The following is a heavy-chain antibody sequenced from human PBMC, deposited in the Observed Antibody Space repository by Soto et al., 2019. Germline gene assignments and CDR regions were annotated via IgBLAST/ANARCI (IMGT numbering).Heavy chain of an antibody. D-gene: IGHD3-3*01. CDR1: GYTFTSYG. V-gene: IGHV1-18*01. CDR3: ARDPYDFWSGYHQSYFDY. CDR2: ISAYNGNT. Sequence: QVQLVQSGAEVKKPGASVKVSCKASGYTFTSYGISWVRQAPGQGLEWMGWISAYNGNTNYAQKLQDRVTMTTDTSTSTAYMELRSLRSDDTAVYYCARDPYDFWSGYHQSYFDYWGQGTLVTVSS. J-gene: IGHJ4*02.